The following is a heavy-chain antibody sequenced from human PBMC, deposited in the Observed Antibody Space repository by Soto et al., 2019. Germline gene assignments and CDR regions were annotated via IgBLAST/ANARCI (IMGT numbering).Heavy chain of an antibody. CDR3: STVFDV. CDR1: GFTFRSHR. V-gene: IGHV3-74*01. Sequence: EVQLVESGGGLVQPGGSLRVSCAASGFTFRSHRIHWVRQAPGKRLEWVSRIDTDGGGTSYADSVKGRFTISTDNAENTVYLQMNGLRVEDTAVYYCSTVFDVWGQGTLVTVSS. J-gene: IGHJ4*02. CDR2: IDTDGGGT.